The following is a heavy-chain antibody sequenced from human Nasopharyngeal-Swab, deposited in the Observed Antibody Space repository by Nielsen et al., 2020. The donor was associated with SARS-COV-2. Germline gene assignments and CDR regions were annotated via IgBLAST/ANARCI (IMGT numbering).Heavy chain of an antibody. Sequence: SETLSLTCAVSGGSFSGYYWSWIRQSPGKGLEWIGEINHSGSINYNLSLKSRVTISVETSKNQFSLKLSSVTAADTAVYYCARGRGITVTTPSPVFDYWGQGTLVTVSS. J-gene: IGHJ4*02. V-gene: IGHV4-34*01. CDR3: ARGRGITVTTPSPVFDY. D-gene: IGHD1-20*01. CDR2: INHSGSI. CDR1: GGSFSGYY.